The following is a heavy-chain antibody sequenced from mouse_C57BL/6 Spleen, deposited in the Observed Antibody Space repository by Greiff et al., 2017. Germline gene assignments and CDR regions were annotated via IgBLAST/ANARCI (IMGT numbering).Heavy chain of an antibody. D-gene: IGHD3-1*01. J-gene: IGHJ4*01. CDR2: IYPRSGNT. V-gene: IGHV1-81*01. Sequence: VQLQQSGAELARPGASVKLSCKASGYTFTSYGISWVKQRTGQGLEWIGEIYPRSGNTYYNEKFKGKATLTADKSSRTAYMELRSLTSYDSAVYFCARSGDGRAMDYWGQGTSVTVSS. CDR3: ARSGDGRAMDY. CDR1: GYTFTSYG.